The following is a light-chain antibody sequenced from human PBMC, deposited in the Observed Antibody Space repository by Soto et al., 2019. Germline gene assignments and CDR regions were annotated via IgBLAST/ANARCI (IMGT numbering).Light chain of an antibody. Sequence: DIQMTQSPSSLSASVGDRVTITCQASQDISNYLNWYQQKPGKAPKLLIYDASNLETEVPSRFSGSRSGTDFAFTISSLQPEDIATYYCQQYDNLPGFGGGTKVEIK. V-gene: IGKV1-33*01. CDR1: QDISNY. CDR2: DAS. J-gene: IGKJ4*01. CDR3: QQYDNLPG.